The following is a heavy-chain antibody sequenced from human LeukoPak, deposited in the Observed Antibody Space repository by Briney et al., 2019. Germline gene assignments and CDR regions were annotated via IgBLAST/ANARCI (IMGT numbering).Heavy chain of an antibody. J-gene: IGHJ4*02. D-gene: IGHD3-3*01. CDR2: VYYTGTA. CDR1: GGSIDSGGFY. CDR3: ARGSTIFGVVIRY. Sequence: SETLSLTCIVSGGSIDSGGFYWGWIRQPPGKGPEWIGTVYYTGTAYYNPSLQSRVTISVDTSKNQFSLKLSSVTAADTAVYYCARGSTIFGVVIRYWGQGTLVTVSS. V-gene: IGHV4-39*07.